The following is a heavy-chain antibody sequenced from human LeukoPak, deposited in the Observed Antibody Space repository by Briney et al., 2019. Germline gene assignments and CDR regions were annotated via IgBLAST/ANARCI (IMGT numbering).Heavy chain of an antibody. CDR2: ISSSSSCI. V-gene: IGHV3-21*01. CDR3: ALSGYNAEYFQH. Sequence: GGSLRLSCAASGFTFSSYSMNWVRQAPGKGLEWVSSISSSSSCIYYADSVKGRFTISRDNAKNSLYLQMNSLRAEDTAVYYCALSGYNAEYFQHWGQGTLVTVSS. D-gene: IGHD5-12*01. J-gene: IGHJ1*01. CDR1: GFTFSSYS.